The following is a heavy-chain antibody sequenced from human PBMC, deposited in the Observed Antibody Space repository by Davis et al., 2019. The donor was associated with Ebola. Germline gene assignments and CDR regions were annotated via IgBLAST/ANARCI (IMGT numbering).Heavy chain of an antibody. J-gene: IGHJ4*02. D-gene: IGHD3-10*01. CDR3: AKLAVRGNYYGSDF. CDR2: TWYDGSNA. V-gene: IGHV3-33*03. Sequence: PGGSLRLSCAASGFTFSTYGMHWVRQAPGKGLEWVAVTWYDGSNAYNADSVKGRFTVSRDNSMNTVYLQCNSLRVEDTAVYYCAKLAVRGNYYGSDFWGRGTLVTVSS. CDR1: GFTFSTYG.